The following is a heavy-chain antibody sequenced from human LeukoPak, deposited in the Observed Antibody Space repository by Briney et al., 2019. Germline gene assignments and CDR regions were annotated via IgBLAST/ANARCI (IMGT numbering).Heavy chain of an antibody. CDR2: INAGNGNT. J-gene: IGHJ3*01. V-gene: IGHV1-3*01. CDR3: ARERPTTTAFHV. Sequence: GASVKVSCKTSGNTFSSNIINWVRQAPGQSPDWMGWINAGNGNTKYSEKFQGRVTITRDTSASTVYMELTSLRSEDTAVYYCARERPTTTAFHVWGQGTMVTVS. CDR1: GNTFSSNI. D-gene: IGHD1-14*01.